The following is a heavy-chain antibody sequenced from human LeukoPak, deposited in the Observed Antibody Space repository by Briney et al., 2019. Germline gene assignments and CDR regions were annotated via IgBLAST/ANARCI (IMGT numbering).Heavy chain of an antibody. V-gene: IGHV4-38-2*02. J-gene: IGHJ6*03. D-gene: IGHD4-17*01. Sequence: SETLSLTCTVSGYSISSGYYWGWIRQPPGKGLEWIGSIYHSGSTYYNPSLKSRVTISVDTSKNQFSLKLSSVTAADTAVYYCAGSTVTIGDYYYYMDVWGKGTTVTVSS. CDR1: GYSISSGYY. CDR3: AGSTVTIGDYYYYMDV. CDR2: IYHSGST.